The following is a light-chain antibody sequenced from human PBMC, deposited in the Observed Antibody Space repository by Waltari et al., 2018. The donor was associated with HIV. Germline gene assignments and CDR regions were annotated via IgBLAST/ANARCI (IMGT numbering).Light chain of an antibody. Sequence: IVVTQSPLSLPVTPGEPASISCTSNQSLLYKNGYNYLDWYLQKPGQSPQLLIYFGSHRASRVPDRFSGSGSGTHFTLKISKLQTEDVGVYYCMQALQIPWTFGLGTKVEIK. CDR3: MQALQIPWT. CDR2: FGS. V-gene: IGKV2-28*01. J-gene: IGKJ1*01. CDR1: QSLLYKNGYNY.